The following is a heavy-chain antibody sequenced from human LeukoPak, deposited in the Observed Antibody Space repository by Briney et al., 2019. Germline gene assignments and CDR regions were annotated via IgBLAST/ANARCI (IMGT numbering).Heavy chain of an antibody. J-gene: IGHJ3*02. CDR1: GGTFSSYA. CDR3: ARRCTNGVSSGAFDI. Sequence: SVKVSCKASGGTFSSYAISWVRQAPGQGHEWMGGIIPIFGTANYAQKFHGRVTITTDESTSTAYMELSSLRSEDTAVYYCARRCTNGVSSGAFDIWGQGTMVTVSS. CDR2: IIPIFGTA. V-gene: IGHV1-69*05. D-gene: IGHD2-8*01.